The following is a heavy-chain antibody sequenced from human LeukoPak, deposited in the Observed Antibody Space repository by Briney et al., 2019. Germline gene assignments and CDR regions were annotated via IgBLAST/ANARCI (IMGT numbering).Heavy chain of an antibody. J-gene: IGHJ4*02. CDR3: ARAARRPDGWTGGSYH. D-gene: IGHD5-24*01. CDR2: SDDGGHT. Sequence: SETLSLTRSVSGGSISGYKWAWIRQPAGKGLEWLGRSDDGGHTDYSPSLESRLTVSMDKSKNQVSLKLTSVTAADTAVYYCARAARRPDGWTGGSYHWGQGIPVTVSS. CDR1: GGSISGYK. V-gene: IGHV4-4*07.